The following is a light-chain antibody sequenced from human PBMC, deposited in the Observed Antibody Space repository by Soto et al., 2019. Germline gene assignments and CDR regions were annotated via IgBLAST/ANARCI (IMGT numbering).Light chain of an antibody. V-gene: IGLV1-44*01. J-gene: IGLJ1*01. CDR2: NNH. CDR3: AAWDDSLDGPI. CDR1: SSNIGSNS. Sequence: QSVLTQPPSASGTPGQSVTISCSGSSSNIGSNSVNWYQQFPGTAPKLLIYNNHQRPSGVPDRFSGSKSGTSASLAISGLQYEDESDYYCAAWDDSLDGPIFGTGTKLTVL.